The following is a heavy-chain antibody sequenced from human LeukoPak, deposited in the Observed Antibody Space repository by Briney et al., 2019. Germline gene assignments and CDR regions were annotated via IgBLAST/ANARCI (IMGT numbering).Heavy chain of an antibody. J-gene: IGHJ4*02. D-gene: IGHD3-9*01. CDR2: INHSGST. CDR1: GGSISSGDYY. Sequence: SETLSLTCTVSGGSISSGDYYWSWIRQPPGKGLEWIGEINHSGSTNYNPSLKSRVTISVDTSKNQFSLKLSSVTAADTAVYYCARGRVHRRAPYILTGLPDYWGQGTLVTVSS. CDR3: ARGRVHRRAPYILTGLPDY. V-gene: IGHV4-39*07.